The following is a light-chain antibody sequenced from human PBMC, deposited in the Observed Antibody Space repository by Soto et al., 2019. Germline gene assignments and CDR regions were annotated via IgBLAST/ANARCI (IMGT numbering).Light chain of an antibody. Sequence: DIQMTQSPSTLSAFIGDRVTVTCRASQSISTYVNWYQQKPGKAPKLLIYGASRLQSGVPSRFSGSGSGTDFTLTISSLQPEDFATYYCQQSFRTLQWTFGQGTKVDIK. CDR3: QQSFRTLQWT. V-gene: IGKV1-39*01. CDR1: QSISTY. CDR2: GAS. J-gene: IGKJ1*01.